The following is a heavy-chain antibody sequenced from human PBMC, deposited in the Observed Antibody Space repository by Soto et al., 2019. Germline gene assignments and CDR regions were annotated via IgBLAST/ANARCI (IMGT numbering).Heavy chain of an antibody. D-gene: IGHD1-26*01. CDR3: ANSMLKGGSPHYYGMDV. CDR1: GFTFSSYA. V-gene: IGHV3-30-3*01. J-gene: IGHJ6*02. Sequence: GGSLRLSCAASGFTFSSYAMHWVRQAPGKGLEWVAVISYDGSNKYYADSVKGRFTISRDNSKNTLYLQMNSLRAEDTAVYYCANSMLKGGSPHYYGMDVWGQGTTVTVSS. CDR2: ISYDGSNK.